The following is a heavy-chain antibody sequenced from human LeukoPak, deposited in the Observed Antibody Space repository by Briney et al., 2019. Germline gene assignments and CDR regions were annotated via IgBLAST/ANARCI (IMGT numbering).Heavy chain of an antibody. CDR1: GFTFSSYG. J-gene: IGHJ3*02. D-gene: IGHD4-17*01. Sequence: GRSLRLSCAASGFTFSSYGMHWVRQAPGKGLEWVAVIWYDGSNKYYADSVKGRFTISRDNSKNTLYLQMNSLRAEDTAVYYCARDWTTVSGAFDIWGQGTMVTVSS. CDR2: IWYDGSNK. CDR3: ARDWTTVSGAFDI. V-gene: IGHV3-33*01.